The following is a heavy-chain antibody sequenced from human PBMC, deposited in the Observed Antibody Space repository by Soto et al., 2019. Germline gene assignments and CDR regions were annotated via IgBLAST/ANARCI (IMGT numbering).Heavy chain of an antibody. CDR3: AKFEGHPMEYWYLDF. D-gene: IGHD1-1*01. Sequence: EVQLLESGGGLVQPGGSLRLSCAASGFTFSAYAMGWVRQAPGKGLEWVSTIHGGGGATHYADSVKGRFTISRDYSKNTLYAQMISLRAEDTAVYYCAKFEGHPMEYWYLDFWGRGTMVTVSS. J-gene: IGHJ2*01. CDR1: GFTFSAYA. CDR2: IHGGGGAT. V-gene: IGHV3-23*01.